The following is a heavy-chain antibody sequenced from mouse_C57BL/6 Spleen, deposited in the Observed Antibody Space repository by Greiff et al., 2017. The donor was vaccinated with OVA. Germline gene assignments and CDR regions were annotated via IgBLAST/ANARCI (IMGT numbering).Heavy chain of an antibody. Sequence: QVHVKQPGTELVKPGASVKLSCKASGYTFTSYWMHWVKQRPGQGLEWIGNINPSNGGTNYNEKFKSKATLTVDKSSSTAYMQLSSLTSEDSAVYYCARSYGSSYGGYFDYWGQGTTLTVSS. V-gene: IGHV1-53*01. CDR2: INPSNGGT. CDR1: GYTFTSYW. J-gene: IGHJ2*01. CDR3: ARSYGSSYGGYFDY. D-gene: IGHD1-1*01.